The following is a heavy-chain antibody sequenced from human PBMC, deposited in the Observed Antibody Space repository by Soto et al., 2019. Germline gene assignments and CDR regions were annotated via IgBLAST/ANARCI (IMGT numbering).Heavy chain of an antibody. CDR3: ATMVYDSSGYYYSSSGYYGMDV. V-gene: IGHV4-39*01. D-gene: IGHD3-22*01. CDR1: GGSINNDKYY. J-gene: IGHJ6*02. CDR2: IHYSGRT. Sequence: PSETLSLTCTVSGGSINNDKYYWGWIRQSPGTGLEWIGSIHYSGRTDDNPSLKSRVTISVDTSKNQFSLRLSSVTAADTAVYYCATMVYDSSGYYYSSSGYYGMDVWGQGTTVTVSS.